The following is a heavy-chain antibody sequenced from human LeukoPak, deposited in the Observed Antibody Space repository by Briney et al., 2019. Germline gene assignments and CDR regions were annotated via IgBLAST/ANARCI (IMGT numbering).Heavy chain of an antibody. CDR1: GFILTSDG. D-gene: IGHD6-19*01. CDR2: VTGGGGST. CDR3: AKDATLAVAGSYFNY. Sequence: GGSLRLSCAASGFILTSDGMNWVRQAPGKGLEWVSGVTGGGGSTYYADSVKGRFTVSSDNSKNILYLEMNSLRSEDTATYYCAKDATLAVAGSYFNYWGQGTLVTVSS. J-gene: IGHJ4*02. V-gene: IGHV3-23*01.